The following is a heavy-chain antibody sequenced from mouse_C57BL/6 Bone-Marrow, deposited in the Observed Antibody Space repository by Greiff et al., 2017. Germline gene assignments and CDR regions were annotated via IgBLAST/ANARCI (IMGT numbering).Heavy chain of an antibody. CDR1: GYTFTSYT. D-gene: IGHD1-1*01. V-gene: IGHV1-4*01. Sequence: VQLQQSGAELARPGASVKMSCKASGYTFTSYTMHWVKQRPGQGLEWIGSIYPSSGYTRYNQKFKDKATLTADKSSSPAYMHLRSLTSEDSAVYYCATTGPLDYWGQGTTLTVSS. J-gene: IGHJ2*01. CDR2: IYPSSGYT. CDR3: ATTGPLDY.